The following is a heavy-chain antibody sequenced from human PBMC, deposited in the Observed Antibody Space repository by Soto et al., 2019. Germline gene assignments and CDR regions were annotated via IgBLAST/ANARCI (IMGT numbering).Heavy chain of an antibody. CDR3: GRTALRSCYYGMDV. V-gene: IGHV4-59*01. D-gene: IGHD2-2*01. CDR1: GGSISSYY. CDR2: IDYTGST. Sequence: PSETLSLTCTVSGGSISSYYWSLIRQAPGKGLEWVGFIDYTGSTNYNPSLKSPVTISLDTSKNQFSLNMTSVTAADTAVYFCGRTALRSCYYGMDVWGQGTTFPVSS. J-gene: IGHJ6*02.